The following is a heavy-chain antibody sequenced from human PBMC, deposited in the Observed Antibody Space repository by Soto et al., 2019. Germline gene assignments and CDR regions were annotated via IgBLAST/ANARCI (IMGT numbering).Heavy chain of an antibody. CDR2: IYYSGST. CDR1: GGSISSSSYY. CDR3: AKQKGYSSSWYSPYYFDY. J-gene: IGHJ4*02. V-gene: IGHV4-39*01. D-gene: IGHD6-13*01. Sequence: QLQLQESGPGLVKPSETLSLTCTVSGGSISSSSYYWGWIRQPPGKGLEWIGSIYYSGSTYYNPSLKSRVTISVDTSKNKFSLKLSSVPAADTAVYYCAKQKGYSSSWYSPYYFDYWGQGTLVTVSS.